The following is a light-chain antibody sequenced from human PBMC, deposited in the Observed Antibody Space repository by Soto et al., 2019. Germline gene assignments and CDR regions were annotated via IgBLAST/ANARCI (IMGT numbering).Light chain of an antibody. V-gene: IGLV2-14*01. Sequence: QSALTQHASLSGSPGQSITISCTGTNSDGGDYTDVSWYQQHPGKAPNLLIYEVTYRPSAVSNRLSGSKSSNTASLTISGLQSDEEDDNYCSSYSTNSTVFGTGSKLT. CDR2: EVT. CDR1: NSDGGDYTD. CDR3: SSYSTNSTV. J-gene: IGLJ1*01.